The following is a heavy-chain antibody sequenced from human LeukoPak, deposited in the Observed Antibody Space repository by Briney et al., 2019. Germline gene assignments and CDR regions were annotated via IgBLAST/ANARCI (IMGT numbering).Heavy chain of an antibody. CDR1: GGSISTSNYY. CDR2: IYTSGST. V-gene: IGHV4-61*02. D-gene: IGHD3-22*01. CDR3: ARDLYYYDSSGYSYFDY. Sequence: SETLSLTCTVSGGSISTSNYYWSWIRQPAGKGLEWIGRIYTSGSTNYNPSLKSRVTMSVDTSKNQFSLKLSSVTAADTAVYYCARDLYYYDSSGYSYFDYWGQGTLVTVSS. J-gene: IGHJ4*02.